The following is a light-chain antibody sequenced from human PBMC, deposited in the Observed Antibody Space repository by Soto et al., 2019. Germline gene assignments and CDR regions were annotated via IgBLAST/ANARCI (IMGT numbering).Light chain of an antibody. Sequence: DIQLTQSPSTLSASVGDRVTISCRASQSTNNWVAWYQQKPGKAPKLLIYKASSLESGVPSRFSGSGSGPEFTLTISSLQPDDFATYCCQQHNSSPYTFGQGTKLEIK. CDR3: QQHNSSPYT. J-gene: IGKJ2*01. CDR2: KAS. V-gene: IGKV1-5*03. CDR1: QSTNNW.